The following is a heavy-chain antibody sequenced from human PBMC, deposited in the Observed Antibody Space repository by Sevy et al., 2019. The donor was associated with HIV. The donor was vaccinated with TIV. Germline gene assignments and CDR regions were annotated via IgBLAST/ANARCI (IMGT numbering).Heavy chain of an antibody. J-gene: IGHJ4*02. CDR2: IYYSGST. V-gene: IGHV4-59*01. CDR1: GGSMSNYY. Sequence: SETLSLTCTVSGGSMSNYYWSWIRQPPGKGLEWIGYIYYSGSTNYHPSLKSRLTLSVDTSKKQFSLKLTSVTAADTAVYYCVRGRHLDTSCLHFDNWGQGTLVTVSS. CDR3: VRGRHLDTSCLHFDN. D-gene: IGHD3-22*01.